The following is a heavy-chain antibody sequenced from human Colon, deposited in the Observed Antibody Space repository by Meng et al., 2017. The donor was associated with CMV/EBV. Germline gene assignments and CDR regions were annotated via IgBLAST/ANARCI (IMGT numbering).Heavy chain of an antibody. CDR3: VREGAYGDFDY. CDR2: INGGGSST. D-gene: IGHD5-12*01. Sequence: CVASGFTFNNYWMHWVRQVPGKGLVWVSRINGGGSSTNYADSVKGRFPISRDNAKNTLYLQMNSLRVEDTAVYYCVREGAYGDFDYWGQGTLVTVSS. CDR1: GFTFNNYW. J-gene: IGHJ4*02. V-gene: IGHV3-74*01.